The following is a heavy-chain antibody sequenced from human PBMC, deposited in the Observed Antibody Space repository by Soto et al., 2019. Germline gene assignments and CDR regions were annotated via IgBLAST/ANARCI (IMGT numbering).Heavy chain of an antibody. CDR2: IYWADDK. Sequence: QITLNESGPTQVKPRQTLTLTCTFSGFSLTTSGVGVGWIRQSPGKAPEWLALIYWADDKRYSPSLKSRLTIPKDTSKNQVVLTMADLDPADTATYYCAHRVLRTVFGLVTTTAIYFDFWGQGTPVAVSS. V-gene: IGHV2-5*02. J-gene: IGHJ4*02. D-gene: IGHD3-3*01. CDR1: GFSLTTSGVG. CDR3: AHRVLRTVFGLVTTTAIYFDF.